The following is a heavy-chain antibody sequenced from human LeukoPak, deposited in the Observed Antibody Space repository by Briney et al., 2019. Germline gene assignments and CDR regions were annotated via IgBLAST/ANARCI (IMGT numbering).Heavy chain of an antibody. Sequence: SETLSLTCAVYGASFSGYYWSWIRQPPGKGLEWIGEINHGGSTNYNPSLKSRATMSVDTSKNQFSLKLSSVTAADTAVYYCARDAHGSSWYWLGWFDPWGQGTLVTVSS. D-gene: IGHD6-13*01. CDR3: ARDAHGSSWYWLGWFDP. CDR1: GASFSGYY. J-gene: IGHJ5*02. V-gene: IGHV4-34*01. CDR2: INHGGST.